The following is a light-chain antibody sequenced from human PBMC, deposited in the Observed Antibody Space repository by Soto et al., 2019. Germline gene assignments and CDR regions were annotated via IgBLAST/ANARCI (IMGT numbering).Light chain of an antibody. CDR1: QDIRKY. V-gene: IGKV1-33*01. CDR3: QQYDSVPPA. CDR2: DAS. Sequence: IQSTHAPSGLSASAGDRVTITCQASQDIRKYLNWYQQKPGNAPKLLIYDASNLETGVPSRFSGSGSGTDYTFTICSLQPEAIATYYSQQYDSVPPASGQGTKLDIK. J-gene: IGKJ1*01.